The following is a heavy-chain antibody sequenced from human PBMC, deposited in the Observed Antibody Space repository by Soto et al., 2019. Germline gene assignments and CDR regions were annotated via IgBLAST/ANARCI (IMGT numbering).Heavy chain of an antibody. CDR2: ISSNGGST. CDR1: GFTFSSYA. V-gene: IGHV3-64D*08. CDR3: VNAGQLSSGWPLENYFDY. J-gene: IGHJ4*02. Sequence: GGSLRLSCSASGFTFSSYAMHWVRQAPGKGLEYVSAISSNGGSTYYADSVKGRFTISRDNSKNTLYLQMSSLRAEDTAVYYCVNAGQLSSGWPLENYFDYWGQGTLVTVSS. D-gene: IGHD6-19*01.